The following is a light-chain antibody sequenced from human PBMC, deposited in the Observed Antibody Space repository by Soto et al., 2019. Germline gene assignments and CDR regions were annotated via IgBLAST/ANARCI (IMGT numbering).Light chain of an antibody. CDR3: QQYNSSPWT. V-gene: IGKV3-15*01. CDR1: QSVSSN. Sequence: EKVMTQSPATLSVSPGERATISCRASQSVSSNLAWYQQKPGQAPRLLIYGASTRATGIPARFSGSGSGTEFTLTISSLQPEDFAVYYCQQYNSSPWTFGQGTKVEIK. CDR2: GAS. J-gene: IGKJ1*01.